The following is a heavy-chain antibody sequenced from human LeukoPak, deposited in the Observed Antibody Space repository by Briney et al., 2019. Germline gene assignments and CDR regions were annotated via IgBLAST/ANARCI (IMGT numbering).Heavy chain of an antibody. CDR1: SGSISSSSYY. V-gene: IGHV4-39*07. CDR2: IYYSGST. J-gene: IGHJ6*02. Sequence: SETLSLTCTVSSGSISSSSYYWGWIRQPPGRGLEWIGSIYYSGSTYYNPSLKSRVTISVDTSKNQFSLKLSSVTAADTAVYYCARDPIESGVVTATGRYYYYYGMDVWGQGTTVTVSS. D-gene: IGHD2-21*02. CDR3: ARDPIESGVVTATGRYYYYYGMDV.